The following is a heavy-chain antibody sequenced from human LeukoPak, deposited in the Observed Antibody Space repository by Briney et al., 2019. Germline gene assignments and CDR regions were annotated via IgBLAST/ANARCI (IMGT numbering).Heavy chain of an antibody. CDR2: MNPSTGNT. CDR3: ARGRDFWSGTKNCFDP. J-gene: IGHJ5*02. CDR1: GYTFTSYD. Sequence: ASVKVSCKASGYTFTSYDVNWVRQATGQGPEWIGWMNPSTGNTGYAQKFQGRVTMTRNTSISTAYMELSSLRSEDTAVYDCARGRDFWSGTKNCFDPWGQGTLVTVSS. V-gene: IGHV1-8*01. D-gene: IGHD3-3*01.